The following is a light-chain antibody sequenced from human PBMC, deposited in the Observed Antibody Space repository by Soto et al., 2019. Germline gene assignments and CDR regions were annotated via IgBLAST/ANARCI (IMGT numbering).Light chain of an antibody. CDR3: SSYTSDWGV. J-gene: IGLJ1*01. CDR2: EVR. V-gene: IGLV2-14*01. Sequence: ALTQPASVSGSVGQSITISCTGTSSDVGGYDFVSWYQHHPGKAPKLIIYEVRTRPSGVSDRFSGSKSGNTASLTISGLQAEDEADYYCSSYTSDWGVFGTGTKVTVL. CDR1: SSDVGGYDF.